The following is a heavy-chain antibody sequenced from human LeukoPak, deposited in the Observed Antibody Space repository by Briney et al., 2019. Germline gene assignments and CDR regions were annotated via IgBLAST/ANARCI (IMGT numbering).Heavy chain of an antibody. CDR3: AKLDFYCSSTSCQFDY. V-gene: IGHV3-30*02. CDR1: GFTFSSYG. J-gene: IGHJ4*02. D-gene: IGHD2-2*01. Sequence: GGSLRLSCAAPGFTFSSYGMLWVRQAPGKGLEWVAFIRYDGSNKYYADSVKGRFTISRDNSKNTLYLQMNSLRAEDTAVYYCAKLDFYCSSTSCQFDYWGQGTLVTVSS. CDR2: IRYDGSNK.